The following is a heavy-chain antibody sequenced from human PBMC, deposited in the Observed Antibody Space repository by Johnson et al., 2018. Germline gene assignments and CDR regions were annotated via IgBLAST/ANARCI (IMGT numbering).Heavy chain of an antibody. CDR3: ARPAVKNIGDDMFDI. Sequence: VQLVQSGAEVKKPGSSVRVSCKASGGTFRSYSINWVRQMPGNGLEWMGIIYPGDSDTRYSPSYQGQVTISADTSTNTAYLQWGSLKATDTAMYYCARPAVKNIGDDMFDIWGQGTMVTVSS. D-gene: IGHD3-22*01. J-gene: IGHJ3*02. CDR2: IYPGDSDT. CDR1: GGTFRSYS. V-gene: IGHV5-51*01.